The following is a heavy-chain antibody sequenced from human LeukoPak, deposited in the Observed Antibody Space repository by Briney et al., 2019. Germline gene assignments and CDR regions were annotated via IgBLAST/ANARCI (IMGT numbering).Heavy chain of an antibody. CDR2: ITGSGGST. CDR1: GFTFSSYA. V-gene: IGHV3-23*01. D-gene: IGHD3-9*01. J-gene: IGHJ6*03. CDR3: AKDYLDGRDDYYYMDV. Sequence: PGGSLSLSCAASGFTFSSYAMSWVRQAPGKGLEWVSAITGSGGSTYSADSVKGRFTISRDNSKNTLYLQMNSLRAEDTALYYCAKDYLDGRDDYYYMDVWGKGTTVTVSS.